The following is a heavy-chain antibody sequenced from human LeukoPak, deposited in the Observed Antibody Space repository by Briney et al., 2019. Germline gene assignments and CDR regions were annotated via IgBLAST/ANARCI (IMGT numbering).Heavy chain of an antibody. CDR2: ISSSSSYT. CDR1: GFTFSDYY. J-gene: IGHJ4*02. Sequence: KPGGSLRLSCAASGFTFSDYYMTWIRLAPGKGLEWVSSISSSSSYTNYADSVKGRFTISRDNAKNSLYLQMSSLRAEDTAVYYCARGSLLTPLDYWGQGTLVTVSS. CDR3: ARGSLLTPLDY. V-gene: IGHV3-11*05. D-gene: IGHD1-26*01.